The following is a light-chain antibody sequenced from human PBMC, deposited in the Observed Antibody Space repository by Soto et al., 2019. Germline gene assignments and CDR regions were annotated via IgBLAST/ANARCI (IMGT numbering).Light chain of an antibody. CDR1: SSDVGGYNY. J-gene: IGLJ1*01. V-gene: IGLV2-8*01. CDR2: EVI. CDR3: CSYAGSNNYV. Sequence: QSVLTQPPSASGSPGQSVTISCTGSSSDVGGYNYVSWYQQHPGRAPKLLIYEVIKRPSGVPDRFAGSKSGNTASLTVSGLQPDDEADYYCCSYAGSNNYVFGTGTKVTVL.